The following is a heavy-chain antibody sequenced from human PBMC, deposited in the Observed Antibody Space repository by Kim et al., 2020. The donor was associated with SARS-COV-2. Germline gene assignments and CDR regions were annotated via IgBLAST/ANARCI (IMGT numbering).Heavy chain of an antibody. J-gene: IGHJ4*02. Sequence: GGSLRLSCTASGFTFGDYAMSWVRQAPGKGLEWVGFIRSKAYGGTTEYAASVKGRFTISRDDSKSIAYLQMNSLKTEDTAVYYCTRDSSNWDYWGQGTLVTVSS. CDR2: IRSKAYGGTT. D-gene: IGHD2-2*01. CDR3: TRDSSNWDY. CDR1: GFTFGDYA. V-gene: IGHV3-49*04.